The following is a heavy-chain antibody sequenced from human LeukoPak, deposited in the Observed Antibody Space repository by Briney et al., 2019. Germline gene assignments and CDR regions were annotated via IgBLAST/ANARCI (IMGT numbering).Heavy chain of an antibody. J-gene: IGHJ4*02. CDR2: IIPIFGTA. D-gene: IGHD3-9*01. V-gene: IGHV1-69*13. Sequence: SVKVSCKASGGTFSSYAISWVRQAPGQGLEWMGGIIPIFGTANYAQKFQGRVTITADESTSTAYMELSSLKSEDTAVYYCPRDGTGRNILTHYYREWGQGTLVTVSS. CDR3: PRDGTGRNILTHYYRE. CDR1: GGTFSSYA.